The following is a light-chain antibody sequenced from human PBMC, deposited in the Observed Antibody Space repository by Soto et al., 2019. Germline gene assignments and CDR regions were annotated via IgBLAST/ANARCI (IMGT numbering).Light chain of an antibody. CDR3: QQRRNWPPVT. Sequence: EIVLTQSPATLSLSPGERATLSCRASQSISNYLAWYQQKPGQTPRLLIYDASNRATGIPARFSGTGSGTDFTLTISSLEPEDFAIYYCQQRRNWPPVTFGQGTRLEIK. CDR1: QSISNY. V-gene: IGKV3-11*01. J-gene: IGKJ5*01. CDR2: DAS.